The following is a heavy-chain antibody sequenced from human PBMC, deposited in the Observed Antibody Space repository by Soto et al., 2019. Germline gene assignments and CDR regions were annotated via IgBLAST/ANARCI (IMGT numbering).Heavy chain of an antibody. V-gene: IGHV4-39*01. J-gene: IGHJ4*02. Sequence: QLQLQESGPGLVKPSETLSLTCTVSGASIISTTKYWGWIRQPPGRRMEWIGTISSIGSTYYNPSLAGRVPRSVDTSAHQFSLKVTSATAADPALYYCARQDHGDYEFFFDYWGQGTLVTVSS. CDR3: ARQDHGDYEFFFDY. CDR1: GASIISTTKY. D-gene: IGHD4-17*01. CDR2: ISSIGST.